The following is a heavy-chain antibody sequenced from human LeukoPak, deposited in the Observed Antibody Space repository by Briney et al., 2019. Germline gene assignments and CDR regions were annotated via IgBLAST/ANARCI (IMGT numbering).Heavy chain of an antibody. J-gene: IGHJ4*02. V-gene: IGHV1-2*02. CDR3: ARVRLGELLEDY. CDR2: INPNSGGT. D-gene: IGHD1-26*01. CDR1: GYTFTGYY. Sequence: ASVKVSCKASGYTFTGYYMHWVRQAPGQGLEWMGWINPNSGGTNYAQKFQGRVTMTRDTFISTAYMELSRLRSDDTAVYYCARVRLGELLEDYWGQGTLVTVSS.